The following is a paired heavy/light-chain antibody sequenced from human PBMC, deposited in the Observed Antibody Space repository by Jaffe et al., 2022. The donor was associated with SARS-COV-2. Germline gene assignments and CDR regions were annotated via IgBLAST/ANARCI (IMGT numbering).Light chain of an antibody. J-gene: IGLJ3*02. CDR1: NSDVGGYNY. V-gene: IGLV2-14*01. Sequence: QSALTQPASVSGSPGQSITISCTGTNSDVGGYNYVSWYQQHPGKAPKLMIYGVSNRPSGVSNRFSGSKSGNTASLTISGLQAEDEADYYCSSYTSSSTLVFGGGTRLTVL. CDR2: GVS. CDR3: SSYTSSSTLV.
Heavy chain of an antibody. D-gene: IGHD3-22*01. CDR1: GFTFSSYG. CDR2: IWHDGSSK. Sequence: QVQLVESGGGVVQPGRSLRLSCAASGFTFSSYGMHWVRQAPGKGLEWVAGIWHDGSSKYYADSVKGRFTISRDNSRNMLSLQVNSLRAEDTAVYYCARDDDTSGHYSFYGYWGQGTLVTVSS. V-gene: IGHV3-33*01. J-gene: IGHJ4*02. CDR3: ARDDDTSGHYSFYGY.